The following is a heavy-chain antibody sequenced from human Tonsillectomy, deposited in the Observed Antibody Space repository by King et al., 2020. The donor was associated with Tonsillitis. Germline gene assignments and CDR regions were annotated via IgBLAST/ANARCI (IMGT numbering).Heavy chain of an antibody. D-gene: IGHD3-10*02. V-gene: IGHV3-23*04. CDR1: GFTFSSFG. J-gene: IGHJ4*02. CDR2: ISGGGGST. CDR3: AKGDVSRD. Sequence: VQLVESGGGLVQPGGSLRLSCAASGFTFSSFGRSWVRQAPGKGLEWVSPISGGGGSTNNADSGKGRFTISRDNSMHTLYLQMNSLRAEDTAVYYCAKGDVSRDWGQGTLVTVSS.